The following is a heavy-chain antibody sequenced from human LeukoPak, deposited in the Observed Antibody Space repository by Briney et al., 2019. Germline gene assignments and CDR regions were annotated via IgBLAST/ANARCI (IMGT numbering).Heavy chain of an antibody. CDR2: INHSGST. Sequence: SETLSLTCAVYGGTFSGYYWSWIRQPPAKGLEWIGEINHSGSTNYNPSLKSRVTISVDTSKNHFSLTVSSVTAADTALYYCARHATVGKAITLVRGVKRGWFDPWGQGTLVTVSS. V-gene: IGHV4-34*01. D-gene: IGHD3-10*01. J-gene: IGHJ5*02. CDR3: ARHATVGKAITLVRGVKRGWFDP. CDR1: GGTFSGYY.